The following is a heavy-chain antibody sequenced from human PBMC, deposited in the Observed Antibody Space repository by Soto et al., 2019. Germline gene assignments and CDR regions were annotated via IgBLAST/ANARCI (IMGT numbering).Heavy chain of an antibody. V-gene: IGHV4-31*03. Sequence: SETLSLTCTVSGGSISIGGYYWSWIRQHPGKGLEWIGYIYYSGSTYYNPSLKSRVTISVDTSKNQFSLKLGSVTAADTAVYDCAREPPIAARKIPDYYYNYGMYVWGQGITLTVSS. D-gene: IGHD6-6*01. CDR3: AREPPIAARKIPDYYYNYGMYV. CDR1: GGSISIGGYY. J-gene: IGHJ6*02. CDR2: IYYSGST.